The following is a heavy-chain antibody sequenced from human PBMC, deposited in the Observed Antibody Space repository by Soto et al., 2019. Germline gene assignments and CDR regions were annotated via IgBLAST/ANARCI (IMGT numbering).Heavy chain of an antibody. CDR1: GFTFSRYA. D-gene: IGHD5-18*01. CDR2: ISGSGGST. CDR3: AKDGTRIQLWLYSFDY. J-gene: IGHJ4*02. Sequence: WGSLRLSCAASGFTFSRYAMSWVRQAPGRGLEWVSAISGSGGSTYYADSVKGRFTISRDNSKNTLYLQMNSLRAADTAVYYCAKDGTRIQLWLYSFDYWGQGTLVTVPQ. V-gene: IGHV3-23*01.